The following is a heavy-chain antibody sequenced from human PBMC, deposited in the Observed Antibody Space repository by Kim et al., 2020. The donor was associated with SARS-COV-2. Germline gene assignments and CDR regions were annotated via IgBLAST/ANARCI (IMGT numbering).Heavy chain of an antibody. D-gene: IGHD2-8*01. J-gene: IGHJ4*02. CDR1: GGSFSGYY. Sequence: SETLSLTCAVYGGSFSGYYWSWIRQPPGKGLEWIGEINHSGSTNYNPSLKSRVTISVDTSKNQFSLKLSSVTAADTAVYYCARGGRYCTNGVCYPFDYWGQGTLVTVSS. CDR2: INHSGST. V-gene: IGHV4-34*01. CDR3: ARGGRYCTNGVCYPFDY.